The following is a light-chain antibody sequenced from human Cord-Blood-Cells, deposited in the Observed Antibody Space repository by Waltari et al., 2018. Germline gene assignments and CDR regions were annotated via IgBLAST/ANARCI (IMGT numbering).Light chain of an antibody. J-gene: IGKJ2*01. Sequence: IQLTQSPFSLSASVGDSVTITCRASQGISSYLAWYQQKPGKAPKLLISAASTLQSGVPSRFSGSGSGTDFTLTISSLQPEDFATYYCQQLNSYPYTFGQGTKLEIK. CDR1: QGISSY. V-gene: IGKV1-9*01. CDR2: AAS. CDR3: QQLNSYPYT.